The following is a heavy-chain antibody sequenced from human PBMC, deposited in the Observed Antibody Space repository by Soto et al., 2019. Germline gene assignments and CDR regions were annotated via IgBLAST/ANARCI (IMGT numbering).Heavy chain of an antibody. V-gene: IGHV3-48*01. CDR2: ISSSGSTI. J-gene: IGHJ4*02. D-gene: IGHD4-17*01. CDR1: GFPFRKYS. CDR3: ARDSHYGDHFDY. Sequence: GGSLILSCAAPGFPFRKYSMNWVPQAPGKGLEWVSYISSSGSTIYYADSVKGRFTISRDNAKNSLYLQMNSLRAEDTAVYYCARDSHYGDHFDYWGQGTLVTVSS.